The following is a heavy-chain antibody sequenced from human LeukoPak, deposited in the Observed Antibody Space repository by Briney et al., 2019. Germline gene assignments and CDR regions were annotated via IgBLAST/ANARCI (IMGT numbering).Heavy chain of an antibody. CDR1: GFTFSDYY. V-gene: IGHV3-11*04. J-gene: IGHJ3*02. CDR2: ISSSGSTI. Sequence: PGGSLRLSCAASGFTFSDYYMSWIRQAPGKGLERVSYISSSGSTIYYADSVKGRFTISRDNAKNSLYLQMNSMRAEDTAVYYCATSIVGATRAFDIWGQGTMVTVSS. CDR3: ATSIVGATRAFDI. D-gene: IGHD1-26*01.